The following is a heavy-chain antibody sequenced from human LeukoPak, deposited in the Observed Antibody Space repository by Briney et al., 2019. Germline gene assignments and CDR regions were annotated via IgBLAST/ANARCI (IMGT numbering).Heavy chain of an antibody. CDR2: IYSGGST. D-gene: IGHD3-22*01. J-gene: IGHJ3*02. Sequence: GGSLRLSCAASGFTVSSNYMSWVRQAPGKGLEWVSVIYSGGSTYYADSVKGRFTISRDNSKNTLYLQMNSLSAEDTAVYYCARDGYYYDSSGYPGAFDIWGQGTMVTVSP. CDR3: ARDGYYYDSSGYPGAFDI. V-gene: IGHV3-53*01. CDR1: GFTVSSNY.